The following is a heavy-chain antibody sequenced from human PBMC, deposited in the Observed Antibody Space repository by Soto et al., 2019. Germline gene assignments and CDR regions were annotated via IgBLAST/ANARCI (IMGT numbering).Heavy chain of an antibody. CDR3: AVTRRVVVVAAIYYYGMDV. Sequence: SVKVSCKASGGTFSSYAISWVRQAPGQGLEWMGGIIPIFGTANYAQKFQGRVTITADESTSTAYMELSSLRSEDTAVYYCAVTRRVVVVAAIYYYGMDVWGLETTVTLSS. CDR1: GGTFSSYA. V-gene: IGHV1-69*13. D-gene: IGHD2-15*01. CDR2: IIPIFGTA. J-gene: IGHJ6*01.